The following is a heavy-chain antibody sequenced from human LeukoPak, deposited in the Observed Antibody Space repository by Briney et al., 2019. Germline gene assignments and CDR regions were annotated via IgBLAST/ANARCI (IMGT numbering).Heavy chain of an antibody. V-gene: IGHV4-39*01. D-gene: IGHD3-10*01. J-gene: IGHJ4*02. CDR2: INSSGST. CDR1: GGSISSSSYY. CDR3: ARHASGSYSY. Sequence: PSETLSLTCTVSGGSISSSSYYWGWIRQPPGKGLEWIGSINSSGSTYNNPSLKSRVTMSVDTSKNQFSLKLSSVTAADTAVYYCARHASGSYSYWGQGTLVTVAS.